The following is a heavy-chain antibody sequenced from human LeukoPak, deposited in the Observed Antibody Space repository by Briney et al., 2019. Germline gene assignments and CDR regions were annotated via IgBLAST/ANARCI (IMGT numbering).Heavy chain of an antibody. Sequence: GGSLRLSCAASGFTFSSYAMSWVRQAPGKGLEWVSAISGSGGSTYYADSVKGRFTISRDTSKNTLYLQMNSLRAEDTAVYYCAKDPDSSGWYFGAGVFDYWGQGTLVTVSS. V-gene: IGHV3-23*01. J-gene: IGHJ4*02. CDR2: ISGSGGST. CDR1: GFTFSSYA. CDR3: AKDPDSSGWYFGAGVFDY. D-gene: IGHD6-19*01.